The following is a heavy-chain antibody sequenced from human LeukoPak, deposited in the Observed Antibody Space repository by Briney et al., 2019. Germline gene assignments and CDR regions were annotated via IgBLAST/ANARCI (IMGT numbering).Heavy chain of an antibody. CDR2: ISAYNGNT. D-gene: IGHD5-24*01. CDR3: ARDPRQDGSLFDY. Sequence: ASVTVSCTASGYTFTSYGISWVRRAPGQGLEWMGWISAYNGNTNYAQNLQGRVTMTTDTSTSTAYMDLRSLRSDDTAVYYCARDPRQDGSLFDYWGQGTLVAVSS. V-gene: IGHV1-18*01. CDR1: GYTFTSYG. J-gene: IGHJ4*02.